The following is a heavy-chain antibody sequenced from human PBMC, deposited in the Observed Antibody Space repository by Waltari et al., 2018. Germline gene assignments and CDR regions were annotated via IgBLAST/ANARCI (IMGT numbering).Heavy chain of an antibody. J-gene: IGHJ5*02. CDR1: GGSFSGYY. Sequence: QVQLQQWGAGLLKPSETLSLTCAVYGGSFSGYYWSWIRHPPGRGLEWIGEINHSGSTNYNPSLKSRVTISVDTSKNQFSLKLSSVTAADTAVYYCARGVRWLRPPALHNWFDPWGQGTLVTVSS. CDR3: ARGVRWLRPPALHNWFDP. D-gene: IGHD5-12*01. V-gene: IGHV4-34*01. CDR2: INHSGST.